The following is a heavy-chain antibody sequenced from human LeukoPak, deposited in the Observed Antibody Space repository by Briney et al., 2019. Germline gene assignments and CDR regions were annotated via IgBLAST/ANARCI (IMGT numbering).Heavy chain of an antibody. CDR1: GGSISSGGYY. CDR3: ARGAWFGELSP. CDR2: IYYSGST. D-gene: IGHD3-10*01. V-gene: IGHV4-31*03. Sequence: SETLSLTCTVSGGSISSGGYYWSRIRQHPGKGLEWIGYIYYSGSTYYNPSLKSRVTISVDTSKNQFSLKLSSVTAADTAVYYCARGAWFGELSPWGQGTLVTVSS. J-gene: IGHJ5*02.